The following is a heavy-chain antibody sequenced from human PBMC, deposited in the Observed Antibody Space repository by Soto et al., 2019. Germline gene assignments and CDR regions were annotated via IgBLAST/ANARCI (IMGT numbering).Heavy chain of an antibody. D-gene: IGHD2-21*02. V-gene: IGHV3-23*01. Sequence: GGSLRLSCAASGFTFSSYTMSWVRQAPGKGLEWVSAISGSGGSTYYADSVKGRFTISRDNSKNTLYLQMNSLRAEDTAVYYCAISTGSYCGGDCYELVDYYYGMDVWGQGTTVTVSS. J-gene: IGHJ6*02. CDR3: AISTGSYCGGDCYELVDYYYGMDV. CDR1: GFTFSSYT. CDR2: ISGSGGST.